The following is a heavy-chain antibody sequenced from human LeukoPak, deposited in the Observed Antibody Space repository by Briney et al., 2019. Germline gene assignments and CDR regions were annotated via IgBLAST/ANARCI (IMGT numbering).Heavy chain of an antibody. CDR1: GGSISSGSFY. V-gene: IGHV4-61*02. CDR3: ARGSGYSAFDI. Sequence: SQTLSLTCTVSGGSISSGSFYWSWIRQPAGKGLEWIGRIYTSGSTNYNPSLKSRVTISVDTSKNQFSLKLSSVTAADTAVYYCARGSGYSAFDIWGQGTMVTVSS. D-gene: IGHD3-22*01. CDR2: IYTSGST. J-gene: IGHJ3*02.